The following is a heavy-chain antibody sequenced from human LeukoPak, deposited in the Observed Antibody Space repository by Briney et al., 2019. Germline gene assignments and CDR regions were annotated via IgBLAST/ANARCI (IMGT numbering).Heavy chain of an antibody. J-gene: IGHJ4*02. CDR1: GFTFSDYY. D-gene: IGHD6-13*01. V-gene: IGHV3-11*01. CDR3: ARIAAAGNRRLNY. CDR2: ISSSGSTI. Sequence: GGSLRLSCAASGFTFSDYYMSWIRQAPGKGLEWVSYISSSGSTIYYADSVKGRFTISRDNAKNSLYLQMNSLRAEDTAVYYCARIAAAGNRRLNYWGQGTLVTVSS.